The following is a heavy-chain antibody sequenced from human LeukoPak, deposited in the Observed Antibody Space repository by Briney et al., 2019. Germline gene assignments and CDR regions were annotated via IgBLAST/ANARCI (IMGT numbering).Heavy chain of an antibody. Sequence: SETLSLTCAVYGGSFSGYYWSWIRQPPGKGLEWIGEINHSGSTNYNPSLKSRVTISVDTSTNKFSLKLSSVTAADTAVYYCVVGARGYFDYWGQGTLVTVSS. CDR2: INHSGST. D-gene: IGHD1-26*01. V-gene: IGHV4-34*01. CDR1: GGSFSGYY. CDR3: VVGARGYFDY. J-gene: IGHJ4*03.